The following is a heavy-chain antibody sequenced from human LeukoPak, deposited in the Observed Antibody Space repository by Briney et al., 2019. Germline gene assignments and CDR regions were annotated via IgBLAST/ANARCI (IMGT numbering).Heavy chain of an antibody. CDR2: IPYDGSNK. CDR1: GFTFSTYA. CDR3: ANLATVTTRGVFDI. Sequence: GRSLRLSCAASGFTFSTYAMHWVRQAPGKGLEWVAVIPYDGSNKYYADSVKGRFTISRENSKNRLYLQMNSLRAEDTAVYYCANLATVTTRGVFDIWGQGTMVTVSS. V-gene: IGHV3-30*04. J-gene: IGHJ3*02. D-gene: IGHD4-17*01.